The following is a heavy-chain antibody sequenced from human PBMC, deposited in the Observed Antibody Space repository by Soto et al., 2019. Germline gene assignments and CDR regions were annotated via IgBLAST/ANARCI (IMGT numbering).Heavy chain of an antibody. CDR2: ISGSGGST. CDR3: EKSTGDTWTTYHFDY. V-gene: IGHV3-23*01. D-gene: IGHD4-17*01. J-gene: IGHJ4*02. Sequence: EVQLLESGRSLVQPGGSLKLSCAASGFTFSSYSMSWVRQAPGKGLEWVSGISGSGGSTYNADSVKGRFTISRDNSRNTLYLPMNSLRAEDTTIYYCEKSTGDTWTTYHFDYWGQGTLVTVSS. CDR1: GFTFSSYS.